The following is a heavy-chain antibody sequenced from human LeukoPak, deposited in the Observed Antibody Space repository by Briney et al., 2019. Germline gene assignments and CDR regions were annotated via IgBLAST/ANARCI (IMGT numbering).Heavy chain of an antibody. CDR2: ITPSSSYI. V-gene: IGHV3-21*01. Sequence: PGGSLRLSYAASGFTFSDYSINWVRQAPGKGLEWVSSITPSSSYIYYADSVKGRFTISRDNAKNSLYLQMNSLRAEDTAVYYCVRLRRNSDSSGYHYYYDYWGQGTLVTVSS. J-gene: IGHJ4*02. CDR1: GFTFSDYS. D-gene: IGHD3-22*01. CDR3: VRLRRNSDSSGYHYYYDY.